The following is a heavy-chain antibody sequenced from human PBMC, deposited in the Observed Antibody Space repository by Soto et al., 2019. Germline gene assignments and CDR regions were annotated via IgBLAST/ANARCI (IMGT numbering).Heavy chain of an antibody. D-gene: IGHD1-26*01. CDR1: GYTFTDYG. V-gene: IGHV1-18*01. Sequence: QVQLVQSGAEVKKPGASVKVSCKGSGYTFTDYGISWVRQAPGQGLEWMGWISGYSDNTNYAQKFQGRVTMTTDTSTSTAYMELRSLRSDDTAVYFCARGHAGTVGPSDYWGQGTLVPVSS. CDR3: ARGHAGTVGPSDY. CDR2: ISGYSDNT. J-gene: IGHJ4*02.